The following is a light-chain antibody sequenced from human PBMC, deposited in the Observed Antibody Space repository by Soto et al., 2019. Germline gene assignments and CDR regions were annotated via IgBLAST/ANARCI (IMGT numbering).Light chain of an antibody. Sequence: QSVLSQPPSASGSPGQSVTISCTGTSSDVGGYNYVSWYQQHPGKAPKLMIYEVSKRPSGVPDRFSASKSGNTASLTVSGLQAEDEANYYCSSYAGSLYVFGTGTKSPS. CDR2: EVS. CDR3: SSYAGSLYV. J-gene: IGLJ1*01. V-gene: IGLV2-8*01. CDR1: SSDVGGYNY.